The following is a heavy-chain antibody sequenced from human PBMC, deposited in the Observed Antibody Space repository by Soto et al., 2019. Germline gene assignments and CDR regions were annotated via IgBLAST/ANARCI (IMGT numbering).Heavy chain of an antibody. V-gene: IGHV1-18*01. CDR1: GYGFTIYG. CDR2: ISPYNGNA. CDR3: ARDLGFSSSKALDF. D-gene: IGHD6-19*01. J-gene: IGHJ4*02. Sequence: GASVKVFFKASGYGFTIYGLSWVRQAPGQGLEWMAWISPYNGNANYAQKFQGRVSMTTDTSTSTAYMELRSLRSDDTAVYYCARDLGFSSSKALDFWGQGTLVTVSS.